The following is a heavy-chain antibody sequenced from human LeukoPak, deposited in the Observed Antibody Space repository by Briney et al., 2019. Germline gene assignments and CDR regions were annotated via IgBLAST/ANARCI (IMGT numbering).Heavy chain of an antibody. J-gene: IGHJ6*03. CDR2: IRSKPYGGTA. Sequence: GGSLRLSCTTSGFTFGDYVMTWVRQAPGKGLEWVGFIRSKPYGGTAEYAASMEGRLTISRDDSKSIAYLQMSSLKTEDTAVYYCSRFTYSSLYSYYYKDVWGKGTTVTVSS. D-gene: IGHD4-11*01. V-gene: IGHV3-49*04. CDR3: SRFTYSSLYSYYYKDV. CDR1: GFTFGDYV.